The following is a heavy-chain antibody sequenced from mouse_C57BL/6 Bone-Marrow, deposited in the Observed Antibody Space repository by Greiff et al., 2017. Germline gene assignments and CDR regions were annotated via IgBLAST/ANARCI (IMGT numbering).Heavy chain of an antibody. CDR3: ATNYYGSSRFGY. V-gene: IGHV1-7*01. CDR2: INPSSGYT. Sequence: QVQLKESGAELAKPGASVKLSCKASGYTFTSYWMHWVKQRPGQGLEWIGYINPSSGYTKSNQKFKAKATLTADKSSSTAYMQLSSLTYEDAAVYYCATNYYGSSRFGYWGQGTTRTGPS. J-gene: IGHJ2*01. CDR1: GYTFTSYW. D-gene: IGHD1-1*01.